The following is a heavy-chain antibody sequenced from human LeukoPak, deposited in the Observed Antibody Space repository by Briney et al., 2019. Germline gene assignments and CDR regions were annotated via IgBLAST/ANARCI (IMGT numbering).Heavy chain of an antibody. CDR3: ARDQRGRGYTYGYDY. CDR1: GFTFSSYW. V-gene: IGHV3-30*03. D-gene: IGHD5-18*01. J-gene: IGHJ4*02. CDR2: ISYDGSNK. Sequence: HSGGSLRLSCAASGFTFSSYWMSWVRQAPGKGLEWVAVISYDGSNKYYADSVKGRFTISRDNSKHTLSLQMNSLRAEDTAVYYCARDQRGRGYTYGYDYWGQGTLVTVSS.